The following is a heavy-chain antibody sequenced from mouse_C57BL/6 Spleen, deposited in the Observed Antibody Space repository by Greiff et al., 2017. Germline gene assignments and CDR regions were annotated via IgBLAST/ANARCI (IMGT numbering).Heavy chain of an antibody. CDR1: GYTFPSYW. CDR3: AYWLPRAH. Sequence: QVQLQQPGAELVRPGTSVKLSCKASGYTFPSYWMHWVKQRPGQGLEWIGVIDPSDSYTTYNQKFKGKATLTVDTSSSTAYMQLSSLTSEDSAVYYSAYWLPRAHRGPGTPLTVSS. J-gene: IGHJ2*01. V-gene: IGHV1-59*01. D-gene: IGHD2-2*01. CDR2: IDPSDSYT.